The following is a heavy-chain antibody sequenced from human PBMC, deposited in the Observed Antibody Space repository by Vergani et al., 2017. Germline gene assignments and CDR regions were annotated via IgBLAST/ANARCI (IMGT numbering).Heavy chain of an antibody. CDR3: AKGAAGKGSGRYYYYYGMDV. Sequence: EVQLLESGGGLVQPGGSLRLSCAASGCTFSSYAMSWVRQAPGKGLEWVSAMSGSGGSTYYADSVKGRFTISRDNSKNTLYLQMNSLRAEDTAVYYCAKGAAGKGSGRYYYYYGMDVWGQGTTVTVSS. CDR2: MSGSGGST. V-gene: IGHV3-23*01. J-gene: IGHJ6*02. D-gene: IGHD6-13*01. CDR1: GCTFSSYA.